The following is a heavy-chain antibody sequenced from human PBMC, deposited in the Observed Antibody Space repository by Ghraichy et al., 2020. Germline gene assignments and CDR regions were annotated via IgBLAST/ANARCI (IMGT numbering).Heavy chain of an antibody. V-gene: IGHV4-39*01. J-gene: IGHJ2*01. CDR1: GGSISSSSYY. Sequence: GSLRLSCTVSGGSISSSSYYWGWIRQPPGKGLEWIGSIYYSGSTYYNPSLKSRVTISVDTSKNQFSLKLSSVTAADTAVYYCALAWGLRYFDWYFDLWGRGTLVTVSS. CDR3: ALAWGLRYFDWYFDL. CDR2: IYYSGST. D-gene: IGHD3-9*01.